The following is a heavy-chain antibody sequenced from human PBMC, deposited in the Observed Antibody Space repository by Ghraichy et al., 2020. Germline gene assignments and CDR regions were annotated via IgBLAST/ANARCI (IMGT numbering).Heavy chain of an antibody. CDR2: ISGSGGST. Sequence: GGSLRLSCVASGFTFSSYAMSWVRQAPGKGLEWVSVISGSGGSTFYADSVKGRFTISRDNSKNTLYLQMNSLRAEDTAVYYCAKYHCSSTNCYGGWYFDLWGRGTLVTVSS. D-gene: IGHD2-2*01. CDR3: AKYHCSSTNCYGGWYFDL. J-gene: IGHJ2*01. V-gene: IGHV3-23*01. CDR1: GFTFSSYA.